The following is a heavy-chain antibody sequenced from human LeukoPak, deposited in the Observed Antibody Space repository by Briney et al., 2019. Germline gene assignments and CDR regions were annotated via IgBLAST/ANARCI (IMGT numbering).Heavy chain of an antibody. Sequence: ASVKVSCKASGYTFTGYYMHWVRQAPGQGLEWMGRINHNSGGTNYAQKFQGRVTMTRDTSISTAYMELSRLRSDDTAVYYCARVNPPLYYYGSGSYYRDYFDYWGQGTLVTVSS. CDR2: INHNSGGT. J-gene: IGHJ4*02. CDR3: ARVNPPLYYYGSGSYYRDYFDY. CDR1: GYTFTGYY. D-gene: IGHD3-10*01. V-gene: IGHV1-2*06.